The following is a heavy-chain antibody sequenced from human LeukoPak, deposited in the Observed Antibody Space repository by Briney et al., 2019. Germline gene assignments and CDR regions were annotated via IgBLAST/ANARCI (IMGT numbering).Heavy chain of an antibody. Sequence: GESLKIPCKGSGYSFTSYWIGWVRQVPGKGLEWMGIIYPGDSDTRYSPSFQGQVTISAHKSISTAYLQWSSLKASDTAMYYCARVDSYYYYMDVWGKGTTVTISS. CDR1: GYSFTSYW. CDR2: IYPGDSDT. V-gene: IGHV5-51*01. CDR3: ARVDSYYYYMDV. J-gene: IGHJ6*03.